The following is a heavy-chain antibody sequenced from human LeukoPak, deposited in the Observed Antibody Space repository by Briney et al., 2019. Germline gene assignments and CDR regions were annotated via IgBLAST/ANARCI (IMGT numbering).Heavy chain of an antibody. CDR1: GGSISSYY. J-gene: IGHJ2*01. CDR3: AREPYSSTLGWYFDL. D-gene: IGHD6-13*01. Sequence: SETLSLTCTVSGGSISSYYWSWIRQPPGKGLGWIGCIYYSGSTNYNPSLKSRVTISVDTSKNQFSLKLSSVTAADTAVYYCAREPYSSTLGWYFDLWGRGTLVTVSS. V-gene: IGHV4-59*01. CDR2: IYYSGST.